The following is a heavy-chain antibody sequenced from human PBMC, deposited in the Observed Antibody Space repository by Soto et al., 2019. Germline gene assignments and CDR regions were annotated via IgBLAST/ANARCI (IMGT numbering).Heavy chain of an antibody. D-gene: IGHD6-13*01. J-gene: IGHJ4*02. CDR3: ARKGAFRIAAADDSELDY. CDR2: ISAYNGNT. V-gene: IGHV1-18*01. Sequence: QVQLVQSGAEVKKPGASVKVSCKASGYTFTSYGISWVRQAPGQGLEWMGWISAYNGNTNYAQKLQGRATMTTDTATSTAYMELRSRRSDDTAVYYCARKGAFRIAAADDSELDYWGQGTLVTVSS. CDR1: GYTFTSYG.